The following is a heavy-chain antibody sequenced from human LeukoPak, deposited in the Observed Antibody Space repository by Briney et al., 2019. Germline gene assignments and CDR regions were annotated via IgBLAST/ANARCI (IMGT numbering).Heavy chain of an antibody. Sequence: PTGGSLRLSCVASGFTFSSYAMSWVRQAPGKGLEWVSAISGSGGSTYYADSVKGRFTISRDNSKNTLYLQMNSLRAEDTAVYYCAKDKVEWVLTEDDAFDIWGQGTVVTVSS. D-gene: IGHD3-3*01. CDR3: AKDKVEWVLTEDDAFDI. V-gene: IGHV3-23*01. CDR2: ISGSGGST. J-gene: IGHJ3*02. CDR1: GFTFSSYA.